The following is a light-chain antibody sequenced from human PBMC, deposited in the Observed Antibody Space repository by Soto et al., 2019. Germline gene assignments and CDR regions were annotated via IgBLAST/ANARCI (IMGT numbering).Light chain of an antibody. CDR1: RNLLHSNGYYY. CDR2: LGS. J-gene: IGKJ4*01. V-gene: IGKV2-28*01. CDR3: EQGLATPFT. Sequence: EIVLTQSPLSLPVTPGEPASISCRSSRNLLHSNGYYYLDWYLQKPGQSPQLLIYLGSNRASGVPDRFSGSGSGTDFTLTISRVEAEDVGVYFCEQGLATPFTFGGGTKV.